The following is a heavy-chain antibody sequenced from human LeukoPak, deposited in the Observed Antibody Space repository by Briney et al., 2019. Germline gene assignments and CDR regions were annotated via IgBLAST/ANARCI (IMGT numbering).Heavy chain of an antibody. CDR3: AKQCGGSDWFDAFDI. CDR2: ISYDGSNK. CDR1: GFTFGYYG. D-gene: IGHD6-19*01. J-gene: IGHJ3*02. Sequence: PRRSLRLSCAASGFTFGYYGLHWVRQGPGKGLEWVAVISYDGSNKYYADSVKGRFTISRDNSKNTLYLQMNSLRAEDTAVYYCAKQCGGSDWFDAFDIWGQGTMVTVSS. V-gene: IGHV3-30*18.